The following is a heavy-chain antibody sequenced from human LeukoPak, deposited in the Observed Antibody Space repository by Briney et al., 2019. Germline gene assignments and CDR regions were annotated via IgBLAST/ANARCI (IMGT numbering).Heavy chain of an antibody. D-gene: IGHD3-22*01. V-gene: IGHV1-8*01. CDR3: ARDYYDSSGYYYYYYYGMDV. Sequence: ASVKVSCKASGYTFTSYDTNWVRQATGQGLEWMGWMNPNSGNTGYAQKFQGRVTMTRNTSISTAYMELSSLRSEDTAVYYCARDYYDSSGYYYYYYYGMDVWGQGTTVTVSS. CDR2: MNPNSGNT. CDR1: GYTFTSYD. J-gene: IGHJ6*02.